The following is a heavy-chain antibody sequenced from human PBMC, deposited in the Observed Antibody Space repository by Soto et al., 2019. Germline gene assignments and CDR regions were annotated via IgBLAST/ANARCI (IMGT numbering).Heavy chain of an antibody. CDR2: TRNKASSYTT. CDR3: LRASYSSGWYSDY. CDR1: GFSFSDHY. Sequence: GGSLRLSCAASGFSFSDHYVDWVRQAPGKGLEWVGRTRNKASSYTTEYAASVKGRFTISRDDAKNSLYLQMNCLKTEDTAVYYCLRASYSSGWYSDYWGQGTLVTVSS. J-gene: IGHJ4*02. V-gene: IGHV3-72*01. D-gene: IGHD6-19*01.